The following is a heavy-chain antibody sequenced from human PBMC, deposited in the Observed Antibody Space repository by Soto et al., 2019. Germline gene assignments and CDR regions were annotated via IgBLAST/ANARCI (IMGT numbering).Heavy chain of an antibody. V-gene: IGHV4-4*02. CDR3: ARGDSFRWVS. CDR2: VHRSGTT. D-gene: IGHD2-21*02. CDR1: SGSISTDYW. J-gene: IGHJ5*02. Sequence: QVQLQESGPGLVKPSGTLSLTCAVSSGSISTDYWWSWVRQPPGKGLEWIGEVHRSGTTNYIQSLKGRVTMSVDKSGNQVSLELTSVAAADTAVYYCARGDSFRWVSWGQGTLVTVSS.